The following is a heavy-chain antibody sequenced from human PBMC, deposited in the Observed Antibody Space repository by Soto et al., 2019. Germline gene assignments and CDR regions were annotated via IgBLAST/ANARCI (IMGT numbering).Heavy chain of an antibody. J-gene: IGHJ4*02. CDR2: ISAHNGNT. CDR1: GYAFTTYG. Sequence: QVHLVQSGAEVKKPGASVKVSCQGSGYAFTTYGITWVRQAPGQGLEWMGWISAHNGNTNYAQKLQGRVTVTRDTSKSTAYMELRSLRYDDTAVYYGARGRYGDYWGQGALVTVSS. D-gene: IGHD1-1*01. V-gene: IGHV1-18*01. CDR3: ARGRYGDY.